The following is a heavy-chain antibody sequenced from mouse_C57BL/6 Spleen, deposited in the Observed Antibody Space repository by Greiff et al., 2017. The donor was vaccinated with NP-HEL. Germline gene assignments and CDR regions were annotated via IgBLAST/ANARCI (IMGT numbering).Heavy chain of an antibody. Sequence: EVQLQQSGAELVRPGASVKLSCTASGFNIKDDYMHWVKQRPEQGLEWIGWIDPENGDTEYASKFQGKATITADTSSNTAYLQLSSLTSEDTAVYYCTTGFITTTYCDVGGTGTTVTVSS. CDR3: TTGFITTTYCDV. CDR1: GFNIKDDY. V-gene: IGHV14-4*01. D-gene: IGHD1-1*01. J-gene: IGHJ1*03. CDR2: IDPENGDT.